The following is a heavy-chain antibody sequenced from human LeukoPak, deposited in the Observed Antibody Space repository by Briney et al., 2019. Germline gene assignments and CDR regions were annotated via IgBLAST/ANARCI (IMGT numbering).Heavy chain of an antibody. CDR3: ARATFNYYDSSGYYNY. D-gene: IGHD3-22*01. Sequence: GGSLRLSCAASGFTFSSYAVHWVRQAPGKGLEYVSAISSNGGSTYYANSVKGRFTISRDNSKNTLYLQMGSLRAEDMAVYYCARATFNYYDSSGYYNYWGQGTLVTVSS. CDR1: GFTFSSYA. V-gene: IGHV3-64*01. CDR2: ISSNGGST. J-gene: IGHJ4*02.